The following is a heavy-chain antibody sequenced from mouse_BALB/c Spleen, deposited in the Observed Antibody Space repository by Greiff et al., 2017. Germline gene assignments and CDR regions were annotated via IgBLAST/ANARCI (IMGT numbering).Heavy chain of an antibody. V-gene: IGHV6-6*02. D-gene: IGHD2-4*01. CDR3: TRRGMITTFAY. CDR2: IRLKSNNYAT. Sequence: EVKLVESGGGLVQPGGSMKLSCVASGFTFSNYWMNWVRQSPEKGLEWVAEIRLKSNNYATHYAESVKGRFTISRDDSKSSVYLQMNNLRAEDTGIYYCTRRGMITTFAYWGQGTLVTVSA. CDR1: GFTFSNYW. J-gene: IGHJ3*01.